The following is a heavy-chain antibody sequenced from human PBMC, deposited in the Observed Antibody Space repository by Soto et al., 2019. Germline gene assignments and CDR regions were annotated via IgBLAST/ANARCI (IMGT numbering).Heavy chain of an antibody. Sequence: QVQLEESGPGLVKSSETLSLICRVSGVSVRTNYWSWIRQPAGKGLEWIGRVYATGRSNYNPSFMNRATMSVDTSQNQFSLSLTSLTAADTATYYCARDPLPTETSAPWGRGILVTVSS. CDR1: GVSVRTNY. CDR3: ARDPLPTETSAP. J-gene: IGHJ5*02. V-gene: IGHV4-4*07. CDR2: VYATGRS. D-gene: IGHD1-26*01.